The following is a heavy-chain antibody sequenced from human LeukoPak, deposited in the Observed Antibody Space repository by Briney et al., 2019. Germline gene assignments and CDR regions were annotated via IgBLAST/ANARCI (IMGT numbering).Heavy chain of an antibody. CDR3: ARGTVSGYYFDY. V-gene: IGHV5-51*01. CDR1: GYSFTIYW. J-gene: IGHJ4*02. Sequence: PGESLKISCMGSGYSFTIYWIGWGRQLPGKGPEWMGIIYPGDSDTRYSPSFQGQVTISADKSISTAYLQWSSLMASDTDMYYCARGTVSGYYFDYWGQGTLVTVSS. D-gene: IGHD6-19*01. CDR2: IYPGDSDT.